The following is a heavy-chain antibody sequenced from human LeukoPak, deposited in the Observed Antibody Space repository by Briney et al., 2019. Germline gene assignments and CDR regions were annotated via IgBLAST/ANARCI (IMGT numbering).Heavy chain of an antibody. D-gene: IGHD3-10*01. CDR2: INAGNGNT. CDR3: ARGLLWFGELLA. Sequence: ASVKVSCKASGYTVTSYAMHWVRQAPGQRLEWMGWINAGNGNTKYSQKFQGRVTITRDTSASTAYMELSSLRSEDTAVYYCARGLLWFGELLAWGQGTLVTVSS. CDR1: GYTVTSYA. J-gene: IGHJ5*02. V-gene: IGHV1-3*01.